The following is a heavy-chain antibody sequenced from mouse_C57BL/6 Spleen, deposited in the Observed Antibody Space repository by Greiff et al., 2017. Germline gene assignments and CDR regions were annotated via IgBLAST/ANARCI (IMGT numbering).Heavy chain of an antibody. V-gene: IGHV1-55*01. CDR1: GYTFTSYW. D-gene: IGHD1-1*01. CDR2: IYPGSGST. Sequence: QVQLQQSGAELVKPGASVKMSCKASGYTFTSYWITWVKQRPGQGLEWIGDIYPGSGSTNYNEKFKSKATLTVDTSSSTAYMQLSSLTSEDSAVYYCARSYYSSSYGYFDYWGQGTTLTVSS. J-gene: IGHJ2*01. CDR3: ARSYYSSSYGYFDY.